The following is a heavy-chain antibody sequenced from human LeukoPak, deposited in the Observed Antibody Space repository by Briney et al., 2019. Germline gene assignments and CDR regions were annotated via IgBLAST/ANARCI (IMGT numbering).Heavy chain of an antibody. CDR2: ISSSSSTI. D-gene: IGHD3-3*01. Sequence: GGSLRLSCAASGFTFSSYSMNWVRQAPGKGLEWVSYISSSSSTIYYAGSVKGRFTISRDNAKNSLYLQMNSLRAEDTAVYYCAKIFDFWSGHYYFDYWGQGTLVTVSS. CDR3: AKIFDFWSGHYYFDY. J-gene: IGHJ4*02. CDR1: GFTFSSYS. V-gene: IGHV3-48*01.